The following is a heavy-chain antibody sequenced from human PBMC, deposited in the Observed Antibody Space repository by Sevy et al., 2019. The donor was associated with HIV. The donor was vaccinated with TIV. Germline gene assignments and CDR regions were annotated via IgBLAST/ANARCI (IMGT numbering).Heavy chain of an antibody. Sequence: SETLSLTCTVSGGSITSSSYQWGWIRQPPGKGLEWIGNIFYSGSAYYNPSLQSRVTISADTSKNQFSLRLSSVTAADTAMYYCASPWACDGDCSSDEWGFDYWGQGTLVTVSS. CDR2: IFYSGSA. CDR3: ASPWACDGDCSSDEWGFDY. V-gene: IGHV4-39*01. D-gene: IGHD2-21*01. J-gene: IGHJ4*02. CDR1: GGSITSSSYQ.